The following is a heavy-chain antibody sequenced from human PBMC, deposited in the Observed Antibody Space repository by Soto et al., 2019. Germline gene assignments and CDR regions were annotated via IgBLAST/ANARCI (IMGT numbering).Heavy chain of an antibody. CDR2: ITINAKTI. CDR1: GFTVINYD. J-gene: IGHJ4*02. V-gene: IGHV3-48*02. Sequence: PGGSLRLSCAASGFTVINYDMVWVRQAPGKGLEWVSFITINAKTINYVDAVKGRFTISRDNAKNSVNLQMNSLRDEDTAVYYCARSLGGGHWDYWGPGTLVTVSS. CDR3: ARSLGGGHWDY. D-gene: IGHD3-16*01.